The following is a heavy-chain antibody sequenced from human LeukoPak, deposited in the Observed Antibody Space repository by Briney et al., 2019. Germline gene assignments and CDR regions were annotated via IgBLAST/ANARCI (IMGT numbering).Heavy chain of an antibody. CDR1: GGSFSGYY. CDR2: INHSGST. V-gene: IGHV4-34*01. CDR3: ARGLRTVYCSGGSCYPFDY. D-gene: IGHD2-15*01. J-gene: IGHJ4*02. Sequence: PSETLSLTCAVYGGSFSGYYWSWIRQPPGKGLEWIGEINHSGSTNYNPSLKSRVTISVDTSKNQFSLKLSSVTAADTAVYYCARGLRTVYCSGGSCYPFDYWGQGTLVTVSS.